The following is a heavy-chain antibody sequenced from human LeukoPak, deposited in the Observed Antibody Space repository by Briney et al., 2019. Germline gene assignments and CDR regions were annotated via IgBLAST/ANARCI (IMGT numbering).Heavy chain of an antibody. CDR1: GFTFSSYG. CDR3: AKPYCSGDCYYDY. V-gene: IGHV3-33*06. J-gene: IGHJ4*02. D-gene: IGHD2-21*02. Sequence: GRSLRLSCAASGFTFSSYGMHWVRQAPGKGLEWVAIIWYDGSNKYYADSVKGRFTISRDNSKNTLYLQMNSLRAEDTAVYYCAKPYCSGDCYYDYWDQGTLVTVSS. CDR2: IWYDGSNK.